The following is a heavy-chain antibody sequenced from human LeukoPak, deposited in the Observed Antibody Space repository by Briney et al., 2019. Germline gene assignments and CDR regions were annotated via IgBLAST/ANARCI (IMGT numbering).Heavy chain of an antibody. CDR2: TFYSGNV. CDR3: AKGGPEASAGLSWFDP. D-gene: IGHD1-14*01. J-gene: IGHJ5*02. Sequence: PSETLSLTCTVSGGSITFYYWHWMRQPPWKGLEWIGHTFYSGNVKYNPSLESRVTISVDRSKNQISLNLNSVTAADTAVYYCAKGGPEASAGLSWFDPWGQGTLVTVSS. CDR1: GGSITFYY. V-gene: IGHV4-59*01.